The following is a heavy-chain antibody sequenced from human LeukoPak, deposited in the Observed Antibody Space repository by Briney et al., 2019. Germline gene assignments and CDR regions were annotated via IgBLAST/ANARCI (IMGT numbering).Heavy chain of an antibody. V-gene: IGHV4-31*03. CDR1: GGSISSGGYY. J-gene: IGHJ4*02. Sequence: SEPLSLPCTVSGGSISSGGYYWSWIRQHPGEGLVWIGYIYYSGSTYYNPSLKSRVTISVDTSKNQFSLKLSSVPAADTAVYYCARARIPSGYDSGPYYFDYWGQGTLVTVSS. CDR3: ARARIPSGYDSGPYYFDY. D-gene: IGHD5-12*01. CDR2: IYYSGST.